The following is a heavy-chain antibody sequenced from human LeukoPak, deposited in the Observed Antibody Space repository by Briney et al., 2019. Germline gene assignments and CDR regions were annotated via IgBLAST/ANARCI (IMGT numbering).Heavy chain of an antibody. J-gene: IGHJ5*02. CDR1: GYTFTSYG. CDR3: ARDSSGWSTNWFDP. V-gene: IGHV1-18*01. Sequence: ASLKVSCKASGYTFTSYGISWVRQAPGQGLEWMGWISAYNGNTNYAQKLQGRVTMTTDTSTSTAYMELRSLRSDDTAVYYCARDSSGWSTNWFDPWGQGTLVTVSS. CDR2: ISAYNGNT. D-gene: IGHD6-19*01.